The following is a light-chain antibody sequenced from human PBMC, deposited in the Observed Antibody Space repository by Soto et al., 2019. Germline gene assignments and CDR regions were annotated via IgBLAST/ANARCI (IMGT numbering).Light chain of an antibody. Sequence: EIVMTQSPDTLSVSPGERATLSCRAGQGVTTNFAWYQQKSGQSPRLLIYDVSIRATGVPARFSGTGSETDFTLTISGLQSEDSAVYFCQQYNNWPYSFGQGTRWRL. V-gene: IGKV3-15*01. CDR3: QQYNNWPYS. J-gene: IGKJ5*01. CDR2: DVS. CDR1: QGVTTN.